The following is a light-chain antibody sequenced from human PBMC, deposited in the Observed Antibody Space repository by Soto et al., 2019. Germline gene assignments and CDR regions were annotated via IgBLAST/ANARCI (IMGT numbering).Light chain of an antibody. CDR2: DAS. V-gene: IGKV3-11*01. CDR1: QSVSSY. J-gene: IGKJ3*01. CDR3: QQRSNWPLFP. Sequence: EIVLTQSPATLSLSPGERATRSCRASQSVSSYLAWYQQKPGQAPRLLIYDASNRATGIPARFSGSGYGTDFTLTISSLEPEDFAVYYCQQRSNWPLFPFGPGTKVDIK.